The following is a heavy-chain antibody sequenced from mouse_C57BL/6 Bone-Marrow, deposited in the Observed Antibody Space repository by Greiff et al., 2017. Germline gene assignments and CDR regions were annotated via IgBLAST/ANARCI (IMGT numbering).Heavy chain of an antibody. D-gene: IGHD1-1*01. CDR1: GFTFSSYA. V-gene: IGHV5-4*03. CDR2: ISDGGSYT. J-gene: IGHJ1*03. Sequence: EVKVEESGGGLVKPGGSLKLSCAASGFTFSSYAMSWVRQTPEKRLEWVATISDGGSYTYYPDNVKGRFTISRDNAKNNLYLQMSHLKSEDTAMYYCARKAYGSSYRWYFDVWGTGTTVTVSS. CDR3: ARKAYGSSYRWYFDV.